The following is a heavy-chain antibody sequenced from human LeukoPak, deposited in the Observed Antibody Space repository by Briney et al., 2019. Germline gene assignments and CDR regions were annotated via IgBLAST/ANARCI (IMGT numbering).Heavy chain of an antibody. CDR3: ARYLFSDFYFDH. D-gene: IGHD2-21*01. Sequence: VISIHGNNPYYADTVKGRFTISRDNSKNTLYLQMTSLKTEDTAVYFCARYLFSDFYFDHWGQGTLVTVSS. CDR2: ISIHGNNP. V-gene: IGHV3-30*03. J-gene: IGHJ4*02.